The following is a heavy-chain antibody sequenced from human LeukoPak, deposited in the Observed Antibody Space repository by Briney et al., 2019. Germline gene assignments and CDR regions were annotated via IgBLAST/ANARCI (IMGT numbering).Heavy chain of an antibody. Sequence: PSETLSLTCIVSGGSVSSGLYYWGWIRQPPGKGLEWIASMHYSGSTYYNPPLKSRVTISLDTSKNQFSLKMRFVTAADTAVYYCARPEPGIAARQFASAFDIWGQGTMVTVSS. V-gene: IGHV4-39*01. CDR3: ARPEPGIAARQFASAFDI. CDR1: GGSVSSGLYY. J-gene: IGHJ3*02. CDR2: MHYSGST. D-gene: IGHD6-6*01.